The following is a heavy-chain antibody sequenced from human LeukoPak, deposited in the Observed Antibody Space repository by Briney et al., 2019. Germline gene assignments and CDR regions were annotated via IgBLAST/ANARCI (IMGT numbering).Heavy chain of an antibody. CDR2: IYHSGST. J-gene: IGHJ4*02. D-gene: IGHD3-22*01. CDR1: GGSISSGDYY. V-gene: IGHV4-30-4*01. Sequence: SQTLSLTCTVSGGSISSGDYYWSWIRQPPGKGLEWIGYIYHSGSTYYNPSLKRRVTISIDTSKNQFSLKLSSVTAADTAVYYCARVQGASSGYYRIFDYWGQGTLVTVSS. CDR3: ARVQGASSGYYRIFDY.